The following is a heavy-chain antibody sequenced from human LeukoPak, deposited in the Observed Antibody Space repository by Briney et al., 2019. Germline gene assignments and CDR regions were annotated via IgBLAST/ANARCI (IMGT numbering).Heavy chain of an antibody. Sequence: SETLSLTCTVSGGSLSSYYRSWIRQPPGKGLEWIGYIYTSGSTNYNPSLTSRVTTSVDTPKSQVLRMLSSGPATAAGVYCCAIRSSTYRYWFDPWGQGALVTVSS. CDR1: GGSLSSYY. CDR2: IYTSGST. CDR3: AIRSSTYRYWFDP. J-gene: IGHJ5*02. V-gene: IGHV4-4*09. D-gene: IGHD6-13*01.